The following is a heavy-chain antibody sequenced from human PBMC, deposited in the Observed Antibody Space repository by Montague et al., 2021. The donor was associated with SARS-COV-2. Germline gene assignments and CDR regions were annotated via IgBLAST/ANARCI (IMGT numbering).Heavy chain of an antibody. V-gene: IGHV4-61*02. CDR3: ARDSPVVITLSSWNYYGMDV. D-gene: IGHD3-22*01. CDR1: GGSISSGKYY. CDR2: MYTSGST. J-gene: IGHJ6*02. Sequence: TLSLTCTVSGGSISSGKYYWSWIRQPAGKGLEWIGRMYTSGSTNYNPSLKSRVAISVDTSKNQFSLKLRSVTAADTAVYYCARDSPVVITLSSWNYYGMDVWGQGTTVTVSS.